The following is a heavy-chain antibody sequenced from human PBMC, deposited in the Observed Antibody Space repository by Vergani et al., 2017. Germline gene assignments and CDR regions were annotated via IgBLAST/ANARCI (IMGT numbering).Heavy chain of an antibody. Sequence: EVQLVESGGGLVQPGRSLRLSCAASGFTFDDYAMHWVRQAPGKGLEWVSGISWNSGSIGHADSVKGRFTISRDNAKNSLYLQMNSLRAEDTAVYYCARDPGEYYYGSGSYSYGMDVWGQGTTVTVSS. V-gene: IGHV3-9*01. CDR3: ARDPGEYYYGSGSYSYGMDV. J-gene: IGHJ6*02. D-gene: IGHD3-10*01. CDR1: GFTFDDYA. CDR2: ISWNSGSI.